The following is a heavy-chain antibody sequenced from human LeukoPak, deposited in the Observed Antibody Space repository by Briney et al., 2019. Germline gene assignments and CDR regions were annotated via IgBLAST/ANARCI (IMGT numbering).Heavy chain of an antibody. CDR3: ARVKSNVGLNWFDP. CDR2: IIPIFGTA. D-gene: IGHD2-15*01. Sequence: ASVKVSCKASGGTFSSYAISWVRQAPGQGLEWMGGIIPIFGTANYAQKFQGRVTITADESTSTAYMELSSLRSEDTAVYYCARVKSNVGLNWFDPWGQGTLVTVSS. V-gene: IGHV1-69*13. J-gene: IGHJ5*02. CDR1: GGTFSSYA.